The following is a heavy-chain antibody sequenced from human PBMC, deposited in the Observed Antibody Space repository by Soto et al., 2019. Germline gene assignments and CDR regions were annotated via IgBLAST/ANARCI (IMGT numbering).Heavy chain of an antibody. CDR2: INHSGST. Sequence: PSETLSLTCAVYGGSFSGYYWSWIRQPPGKGLEWIGEINHSGSTNYNPSLKSRVTISADTSKNQFSLKLSSVTAADTAVYYCARGLAAAAYYYYYMAVWGKGTTVTVSS. CDR3: ARGLAAAAYYYYYMAV. V-gene: IGHV4-34*01. J-gene: IGHJ6*03. D-gene: IGHD6-13*01. CDR1: GGSFSGYY.